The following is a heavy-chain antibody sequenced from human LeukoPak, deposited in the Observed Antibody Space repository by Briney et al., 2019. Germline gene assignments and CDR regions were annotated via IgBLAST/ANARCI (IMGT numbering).Heavy chain of an antibody. V-gene: IGHV3-21*01. CDR3: ARDMMATIIGFDY. D-gene: IGHD5-24*01. Sequence: PGGSLRLSCAASGFTFSSYSMNWVRQAPGKGLEWVSSISCSSSYIYYADSVKGRFTISRDNAKNSLYLQMNSLRAEDTAVYYCARDMMATIIGFDYWGQGTLVTVPS. CDR2: ISCSSSYI. J-gene: IGHJ4*02. CDR1: GFTFSSYS.